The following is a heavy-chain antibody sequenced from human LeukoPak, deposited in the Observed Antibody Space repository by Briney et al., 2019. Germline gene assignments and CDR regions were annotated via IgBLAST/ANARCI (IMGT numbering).Heavy chain of an antibody. J-gene: IGHJ2*01. V-gene: IGHV4-34*01. CDR3: ARAPQSDYGTHWYFDL. Sequence: SETLSLTCAVYGGSFSAYYWSWIRQPPGGGLEWIGEIYHSGSTNYNPSLKSRVTISVDTSKNQFSLKLSSVTAADTAVYYCARAPQSDYGTHWYFDLWGRGTLVTVSS. D-gene: IGHD4-17*01. CDR1: GGSFSAYY. CDR2: IYHSGST.